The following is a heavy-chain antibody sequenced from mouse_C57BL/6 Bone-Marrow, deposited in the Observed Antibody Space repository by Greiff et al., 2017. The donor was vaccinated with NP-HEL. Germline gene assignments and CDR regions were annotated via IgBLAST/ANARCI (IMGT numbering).Heavy chain of an antibody. J-gene: IGHJ2*01. CDR3: ASFYYYGSSYDLYGFDN. CDR2: INPSTGGT. V-gene: IGHV1-42*01. Sequence: EVQLQQSGPELVKPGASVKISCKASGYSFTGYYMNWVKQSPEKSLEWIGEINPSTGGTTYNQKFKAKATLTVDKSSSTAYMQLKGLTSGDSAVYYCASFYYYGSSYDLYGFDNWAKAPLSQSPQ. CDR1: GYSFTGYY. D-gene: IGHD1-1*01.